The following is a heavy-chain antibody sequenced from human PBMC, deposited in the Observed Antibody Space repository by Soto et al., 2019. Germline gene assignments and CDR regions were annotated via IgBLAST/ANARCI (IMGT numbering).Heavy chain of an antibody. Sequence: QVQLVQSGAEVKKPGSSVKVSCKASGGTFSSYAISWVRQAPGQGLEWMGGIIPIFGTANYAQKFQGRVTITADESTSTAYMELSSLRSEDTAVYYCVRDPSRVPRAYNWFDPWGQGTLVTVSS. D-gene: IGHD3-3*01. V-gene: IGHV1-69*01. CDR2: IIPIFGTA. J-gene: IGHJ5*02. CDR1: GGTFSSYA. CDR3: VRDPSRVPRAYNWFDP.